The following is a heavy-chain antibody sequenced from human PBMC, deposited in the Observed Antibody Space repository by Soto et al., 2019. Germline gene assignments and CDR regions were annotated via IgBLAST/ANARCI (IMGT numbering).Heavy chain of an antibody. CDR2: VIPSLVIA. Sequence: QVQLVQSEAEVKRPGSSVRVSCKASGDTFSIYTFSWVRQAPGQGLEWMGRVIPSLVIANYAQTFQGRVTITADISTATVHMELSSLRSDDTAIYYCGREENGDVGDHWGQGSLVIVSS. CDR1: GDTFSIYT. J-gene: IGHJ4*02. D-gene: IGHD4-17*01. V-gene: IGHV1-69*04. CDR3: GREENGDVGDH.